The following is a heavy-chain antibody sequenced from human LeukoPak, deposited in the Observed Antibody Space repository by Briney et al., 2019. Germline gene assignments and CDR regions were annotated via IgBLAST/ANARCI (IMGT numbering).Heavy chain of an antibody. CDR2: INPNSGGT. J-gene: IGHJ4*02. V-gene: IGHV1-2*02. CDR3: ARGDSSSWYVGRFDY. CDR1: GYTFTGYY. Sequence: ASVKVSCKASGYTFTGYYMHWVRQAPGQGLEWMGWINPNSGGTNYAQKFQGRVTMTRDTSISTAYMELSRLRSDDTAVYYCARGDSSSWYVGRFDYWGRGTLVTVSS. D-gene: IGHD6-13*01.